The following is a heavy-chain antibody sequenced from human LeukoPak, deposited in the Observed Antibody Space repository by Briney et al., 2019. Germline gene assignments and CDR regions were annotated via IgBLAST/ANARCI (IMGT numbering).Heavy chain of an antibody. V-gene: IGHV5-51*01. CDR3: ARHPYMTHGAFDI. J-gene: IGHJ3*02. Sequence: GESLKISCRASGYTFTHYWVAWVRHVPGKGLEWMGFIWPGDSNTLYSPSFQGQVTISADKSISTAYLQWSSLKASDTAMYYCARHPYMTHGAFDIGGQGTMVTVSS. CDR2: IWPGDSNT. CDR1: GYTFTHYW.